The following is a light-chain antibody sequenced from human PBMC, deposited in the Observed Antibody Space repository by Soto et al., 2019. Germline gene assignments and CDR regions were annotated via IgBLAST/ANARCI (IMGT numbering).Light chain of an antibody. Sequence: DIQMTQSPSSLSAFVGDSVTITCRASQDIGNFLDWYQQKPGKVPKLLIYAASTLQSGVPSRFIGSGSGTDFTLTISSLQPEDVATYYCQKCKVAPFTFGGGTKVDNK. V-gene: IGKV1-27*01. CDR1: QDIGNF. CDR3: QKCKVAPFT. J-gene: IGKJ4*01. CDR2: AAS.